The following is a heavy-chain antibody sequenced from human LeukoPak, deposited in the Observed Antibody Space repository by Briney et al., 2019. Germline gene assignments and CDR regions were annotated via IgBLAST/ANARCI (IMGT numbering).Heavy chain of an antibody. D-gene: IGHD5-24*01. CDR1: GFTFRNSA. CDR3: AKGRRDGYNYPFFDS. Sequence: GGSLRLSCAASGFTFRNSAMSWVRQAPGKGLEWVSNIIGNSVSTYYADFVKGRFTISRDNSNNTLFLQMNSLSADYTAIYFCAKGRRDGYNYPFFDSWGQGAWVIVSS. J-gene: IGHJ4*02. CDR2: IIGNSVST. V-gene: IGHV3-23*01.